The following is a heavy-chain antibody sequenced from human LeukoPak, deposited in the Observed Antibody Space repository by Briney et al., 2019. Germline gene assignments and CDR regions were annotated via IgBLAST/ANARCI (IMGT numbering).Heavy chain of an antibody. CDR2: IYYSGST. J-gene: IGHJ4*02. CDR3: ARADTSGYYSKDYFDY. V-gene: IGHV4-59*01. Sequence: SETLSLTCAVYGGSFSGYYWSWIRQPPGKGLEWIGYIYYSGSTNYNPSLKSRVTISVDTSKNQFSLKLGSVTAADTAVYYCARADTSGYYSKDYFDYWGQGTLVTVSS. CDR1: GGSFSGYY. D-gene: IGHD3-22*01.